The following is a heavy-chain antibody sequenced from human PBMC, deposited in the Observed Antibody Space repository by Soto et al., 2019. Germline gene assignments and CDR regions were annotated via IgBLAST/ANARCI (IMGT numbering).Heavy chain of an antibody. J-gene: IGHJ6*03. CDR1: GYTFTNYD. Sequence: SVKVSCKASGYTFTNYDITWVRQATGQGLEWMGRIVPILGIANYTQKFQGRVTITADKSTSTAYMELSSLRSEDTAVYYCAREVVPTYYYYYYMDVWGKGTTVTVSS. D-gene: IGHD2-2*01. CDR2: IVPILGIA. V-gene: IGHV1-69*04. CDR3: AREVVPTYYYYYYMDV.